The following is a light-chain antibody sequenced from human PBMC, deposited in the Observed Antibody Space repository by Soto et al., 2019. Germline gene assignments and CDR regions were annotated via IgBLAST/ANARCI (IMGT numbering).Light chain of an antibody. CDR2: GVT. Sequence: QSALTQPPSASGSPGQSVTISCTGTSSDVGGYNSVSWYQHHPGKAPQLMIYGVTKRPSGVPDRFSGSKSGNTASLTVSGLQADEEADYYCSSYVGSSSFVVFGGGTKVTVL. CDR3: SSYVGSSSFVV. V-gene: IGLV2-8*01. J-gene: IGLJ3*02. CDR1: SSDVGGYNS.